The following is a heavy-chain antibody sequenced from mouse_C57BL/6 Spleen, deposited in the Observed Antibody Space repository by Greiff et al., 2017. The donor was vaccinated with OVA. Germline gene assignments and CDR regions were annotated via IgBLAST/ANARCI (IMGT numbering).Heavy chain of an antibody. V-gene: IGHV1-72*01. Sequence: QVQLQQPGAELVKPGASVKLSCKASGYTFTSYWMHWVKQRPGRGLEWIGRIDPNSGGTKYNEKFKSKSTLTVDKPSSTAYMQLISLTSEDSAFYYCAISTGNYVEYYAMDYWGQGTSVTVSS. CDR1: GYTFTSYW. CDR2: IDPNSGGT. J-gene: IGHJ4*01. CDR3: AISTGNYVEYYAMDY. D-gene: IGHD2-1*01.